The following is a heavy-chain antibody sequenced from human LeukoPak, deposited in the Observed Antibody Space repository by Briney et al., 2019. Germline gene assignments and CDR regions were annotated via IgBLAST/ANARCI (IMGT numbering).Heavy chain of an antibody. Sequence: GGSLRLSCAASGFTFSSYAMSWVRQAPGKGLEWVSAISGSGGSTYYADSVKGRFTISRDNSKNTLYLQMNSLRAEDTAIYYCAKVTGDYYDTSGAFDYWGQGTLVTVSS. V-gene: IGHV3-23*01. J-gene: IGHJ4*02. CDR1: GFTFSSYA. CDR2: ISGSGGST. CDR3: AKVTGDYYDTSGAFDY. D-gene: IGHD3-22*01.